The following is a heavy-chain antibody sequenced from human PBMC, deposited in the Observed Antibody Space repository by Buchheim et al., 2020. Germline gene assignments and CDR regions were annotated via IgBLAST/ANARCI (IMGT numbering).Heavy chain of an antibody. CDR2: IYSGGDT. Sequence: EVPLVESGGGFIQPGGSLRLSCVASGFSVSNNYMTWVRRAPGKGLEWVAVIYSGGDTYYANSVKGRFTISRDYSVNTLFLQMDSLRPEDSGVYYCARDVPSMVRSMNHYFAMDVWGQGT. CDR3: ARDVPSMVRSMNHYFAMDV. D-gene: IGHD3-10*01. V-gene: IGHV3-53*01. CDR1: GFSVSNNY. J-gene: IGHJ6*02.